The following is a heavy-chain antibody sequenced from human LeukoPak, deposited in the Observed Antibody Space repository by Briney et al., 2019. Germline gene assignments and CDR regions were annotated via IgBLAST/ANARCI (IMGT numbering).Heavy chain of an antibody. CDR2: IKQDESEK. J-gene: IGHJ4*02. CDR1: GFTFTSYS. CDR3: ARSPNYKGYFDY. Sequence: GGSLRLSCAASGFTFTSYSMNWVRQAPGKGLEWVANIKQDESEKYYVDSVKGRFTISRDNAKNSLYLQMNSLRAEDTAVYYCARSPNYKGYFDYWGQGTLVTVSS. V-gene: IGHV3-7*01. D-gene: IGHD3-10*01.